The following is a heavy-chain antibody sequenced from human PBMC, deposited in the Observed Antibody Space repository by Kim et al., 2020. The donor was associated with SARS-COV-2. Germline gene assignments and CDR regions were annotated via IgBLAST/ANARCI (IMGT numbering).Heavy chain of an antibody. CDR2: IIPILGIA. Sequence: SVKVSXKASGGTFSRYAISWVRQAPGQGLEWMGRIIPILGIANYAQKFQGRVTITADKSTSTAYMELSSLRSEDTAVYYCAGDDFWSGQNTNYYYVLDV. D-gene: IGHD3-3*01. V-gene: IGHV1-69*04. J-gene: IGHJ6*01. CDR3: AGDDFWSGQNTNYYYVLDV. CDR1: GGTFSRYA.